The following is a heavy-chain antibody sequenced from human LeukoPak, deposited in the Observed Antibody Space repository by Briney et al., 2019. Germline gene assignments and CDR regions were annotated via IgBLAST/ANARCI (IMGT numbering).Heavy chain of an antibody. CDR1: GYTFTNYG. J-gene: IGHJ5*02. CDR3: ARPWIQLWLSRDNWFDP. V-gene: IGHV1-18*01. CDR2: ISPYKGDR. D-gene: IGHD5-18*01. Sequence: GASVKVSCKASGYTFTNYGITWVRQAPGQGLEWMGWISPYKGDRNYAQSLQGRVTMTTDTSTSTAYMEVRSLRAEDTAVYYCARPWIQLWLSRDNWFDPWGQGTLVTVSS.